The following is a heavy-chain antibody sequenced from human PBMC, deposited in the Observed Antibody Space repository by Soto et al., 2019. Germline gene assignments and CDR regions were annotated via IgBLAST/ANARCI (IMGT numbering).Heavy chain of an antibody. D-gene: IGHD6-6*01. CDR2: ISAYNGHT. CDR1: GYTFTNYG. J-gene: IGHJ3*02. Sequence: QLLQSGAEVKKPGASVKVSCKASGYTFTNYGFSWVRQAPGQGLEWMGWISAYNGHTNSAQKFQGRVTMTTDTSTTTAYMELRSLRSDDTAVYYCASRSGIEARDHDFDIWGQGTIVTVSS. CDR3: ASRSGIEARDHDFDI. V-gene: IGHV1-18*01.